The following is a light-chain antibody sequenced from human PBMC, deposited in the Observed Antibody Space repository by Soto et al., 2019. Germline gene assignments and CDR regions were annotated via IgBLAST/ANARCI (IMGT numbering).Light chain of an antibody. Sequence: SYERTQPLSVSVALGQTARITCGGNNIGSKNVHWYQQKPGQAPVLVIYRDSNRPSGIPERFSGSNSGNTATLTISRAQAGDEADYYCQVWDSSTVFGGGTKLTVL. CDR2: RDS. J-gene: IGLJ2*01. CDR1: NIGSKN. CDR3: QVWDSSTV. V-gene: IGLV3-9*01.